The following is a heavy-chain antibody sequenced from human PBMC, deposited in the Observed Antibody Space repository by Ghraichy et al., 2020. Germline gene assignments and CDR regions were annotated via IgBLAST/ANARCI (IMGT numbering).Heavy chain of an antibody. D-gene: IGHD2-21*02. V-gene: IGHV3-23*01. Sequence: LSLTCAASGFTFSSYAMSWVRQAPGKGLEWVSAISGSGGSTYYADSVKGRFTISRDNSKNTLYLQMNSLRAEDTAVYYCAKDLFNIVVVTATGPIAFDIWGQGTMVTVSS. CDR3: AKDLFNIVVVTATGPIAFDI. CDR2: ISGSGGST. J-gene: IGHJ3*02. CDR1: GFTFSSYA.